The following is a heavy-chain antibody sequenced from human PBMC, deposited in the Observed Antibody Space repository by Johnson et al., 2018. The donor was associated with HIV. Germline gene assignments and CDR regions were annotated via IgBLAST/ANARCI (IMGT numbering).Heavy chain of an antibody. CDR3: ASRGVVVTAIPKFGAFDI. D-gene: IGHD2-21*02. Sequence: QVKLVESGGGVVQPGRSLRLSCAASGFTFSSYGMHWVRQAPGKGLEWVAVIWYDGSNKYYADSVKGRFTISRDNSKNTLYLQMNSLRAEDTAVYYCASRGVVVTAIPKFGAFDIWGQGTMVTVSS. J-gene: IGHJ3*02. V-gene: IGHV3-33*01. CDR1: GFTFSSYG. CDR2: IWYDGSNK.